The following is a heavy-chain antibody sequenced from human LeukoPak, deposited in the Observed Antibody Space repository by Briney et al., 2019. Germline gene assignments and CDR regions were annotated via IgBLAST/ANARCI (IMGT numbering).Heavy chain of an antibody. CDR3: ATLDGYYDSSGYYPRGAFDI. Sequence: GESLKISCKGSGYSFTSYWIGWVRQLPGKGLEWMGIIYPGDSDTRYSPSFQGQVTISADKSISTAYPQWSSLKASDTAMYYCATLDGYYDSSGYYPRGAFDIWGQGTMVTVSS. CDR2: IYPGDSDT. D-gene: IGHD3-22*01. CDR1: GYSFTSYW. J-gene: IGHJ3*02. V-gene: IGHV5-51*01.